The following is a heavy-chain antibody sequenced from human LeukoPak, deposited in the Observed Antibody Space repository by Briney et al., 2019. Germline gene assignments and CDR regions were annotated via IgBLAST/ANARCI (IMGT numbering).Heavy chain of an antibody. CDR2: ISGRAST. CDR1: GYSLGKNYY. D-gene: IGHD3-16*01. Sequence: SETLSLTCAVSGYSLGKNYYWGWIRQSPGKGLEWIGRISGRASTSYNPSLMNRVTMSVDTSKNHFSLQLTSVTAADTAVYYCARYDSRGSASTRFDYWGPGILVTVSS. V-gene: IGHV4-38-2*01. CDR3: ARYDSRGSASTRFDY. J-gene: IGHJ4*02.